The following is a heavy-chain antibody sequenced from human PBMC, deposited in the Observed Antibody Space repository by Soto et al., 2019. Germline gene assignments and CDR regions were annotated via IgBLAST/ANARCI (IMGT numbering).Heavy chain of an antibody. D-gene: IGHD6-13*01. CDR3: ARDCPAAAAGSNWFDP. V-gene: IGHV1-18*01. CDR1: GYTLTELS. CDR2: ISAYNGNT. Sequence: QVQLVQSGAEVKKPGASVKVSCKVSGYTLTELSMHWVRQAPGKGLEWMGWISAYNGNTNYAQKLQGRVTMTTDTSTSTAYMELRSLRSDDTAVYYCARDCPAAAAGSNWFDPWGQGTLVTVSS. J-gene: IGHJ5*02.